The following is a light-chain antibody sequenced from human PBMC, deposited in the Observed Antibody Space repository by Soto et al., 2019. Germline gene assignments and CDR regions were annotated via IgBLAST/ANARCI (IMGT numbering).Light chain of an antibody. Sequence: EIVLTQSPGPLSLSPGERATLSCRASQSVSSSFLAWYQQKPGQAPRLLIFGASSRATGIPDRFSGRGSGTDITLTISRLEPEDFAVYYCQQYGTSPPTFGQGTKVEIK. CDR3: QQYGTSPPT. V-gene: IGKV3-20*01. J-gene: IGKJ1*01. CDR2: GAS. CDR1: QSVSSSF.